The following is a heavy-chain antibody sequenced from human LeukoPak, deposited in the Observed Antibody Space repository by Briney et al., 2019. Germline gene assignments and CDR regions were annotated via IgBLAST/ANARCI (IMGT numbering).Heavy chain of an antibody. CDR3: ARVKEASAFDI. D-gene: IGHD5-12*01. Sequence: ASVKVSCKASGYTFTGYYMHWVRQAPGQGLEWMGWINPNSGGTNYAQKFQGRVTMTRDTSISTAYMELSRLRAEDTAVYYCARVKEASAFDIWGQGTMVTVSS. CDR1: GYTFTGYY. V-gene: IGHV1-2*02. CDR2: INPNSGGT. J-gene: IGHJ3*02.